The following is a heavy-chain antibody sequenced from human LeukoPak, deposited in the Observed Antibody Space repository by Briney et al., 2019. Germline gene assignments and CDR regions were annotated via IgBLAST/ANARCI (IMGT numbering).Heavy chain of an antibody. D-gene: IGHD3-10*01. CDR3: VRETPTPGMDY. CDR1: GYPFSAHF. Sequence: ASVRVSCKASGYPFSAHFLNWVRQAPGQGLEWMGNIDTTTGNPRYAQDFTGRFVFSLDTSVSTAYLQITSLKADDTAAYYCVRETPTPGMDYWGQGTQVTVSS. CDR2: IDTTTGNP. J-gene: IGHJ4*02. V-gene: IGHV7-4-1*02.